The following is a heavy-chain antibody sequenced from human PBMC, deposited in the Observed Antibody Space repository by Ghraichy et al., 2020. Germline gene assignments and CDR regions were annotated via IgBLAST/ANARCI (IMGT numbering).Heavy chain of an antibody. D-gene: IGHD5-18*01. CDR2: IYYSGST. CDR3: ASRETARPYNY. Sequence: SETLSLTCTVSGGSISSGDYYWSWIRQPPGKGLEWIGYIYYSGSTYYNPSLKSRVTISVDTSKNQFSLKLSSVTAADTAVYYCASRETARPYNYWGQGTLVTVSS. J-gene: IGHJ4*02. V-gene: IGHV4-30-4*08. CDR1: GGSISSGDYY.